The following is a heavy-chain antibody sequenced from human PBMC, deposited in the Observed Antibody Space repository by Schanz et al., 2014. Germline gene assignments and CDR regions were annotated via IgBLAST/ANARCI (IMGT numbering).Heavy chain of an antibody. CDR3: ASGEARVTSSGVVIVPMNV. CDR1: GYTFAGHA. CDR2: IHTGSGNT. Sequence: QVQLVQSGAEVKKPGASVKVSCQASGYTFAGHAVHWVRQAPGQGPEWVGWIHTGSGNTKYSQKFEGRVTITRDTFASIVYMELSSLRSEDTAVVCCASGEARVTSSGVVIVPMNVWGKGTTVIVSS. V-gene: IGHV1-3*04. J-gene: IGHJ6*03. D-gene: IGHD3-3*01.